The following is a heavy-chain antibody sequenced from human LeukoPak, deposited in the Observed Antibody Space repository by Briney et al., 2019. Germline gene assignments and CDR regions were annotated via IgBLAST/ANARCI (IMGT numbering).Heavy chain of an antibody. Sequence: KPSETLSLTCTVSGDSISSSNCYWGWIRQPPGRGLEWIGSIYFSGSTNYNPPLKSRVTISVDTSKNQFSLKLSSVTAADTAVYYCATGYGSAYDYWGQGTLVTVSS. CDR3: ATGYGSAYDY. CDR2: IYFSGST. V-gene: IGHV4-39*07. J-gene: IGHJ4*02. CDR1: GDSISSSNCY. D-gene: IGHD3-10*01.